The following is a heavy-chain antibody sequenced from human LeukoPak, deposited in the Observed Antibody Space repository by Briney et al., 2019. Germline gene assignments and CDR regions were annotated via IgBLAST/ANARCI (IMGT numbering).Heavy chain of an antibody. Sequence: QPGGSLRLSCAASGFTVSSYDMPWVRQAPGKGLEWVSVIYSGGSTYYADSVKGRFFISRGNPKNTRYLQMISLRAQDAAVYYCAGDLGRYCSGGNCRYYYYGMDVWGQGTTVTVSS. D-gene: IGHD2-15*01. CDR3: AGDLGRYCSGGNCRYYYYGMDV. CDR2: IYSGGST. J-gene: IGHJ6*02. CDR1: GFTVSSYD. V-gene: IGHV3-53*01.